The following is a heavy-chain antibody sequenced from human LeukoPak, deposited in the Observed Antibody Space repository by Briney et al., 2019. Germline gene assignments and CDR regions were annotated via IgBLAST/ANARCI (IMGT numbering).Heavy chain of an antibody. CDR3: ARHGHEETYYYDSSGYVYFDY. CDR2: INHSGST. D-gene: IGHD3-22*01. J-gene: IGHJ4*02. V-gene: IGHV4-34*01. Sequence: PSETLSLTCAVYGGSFSGYYWSWIRQPPGKGLEWIGEINHSGSTYYNPSLKSRVTISVDTSKNQFSLKLSSVTAADTAVYYCARHGHEETYYYDSSGYVYFDYWGQGTLVTVSS. CDR1: GGSFSGYY.